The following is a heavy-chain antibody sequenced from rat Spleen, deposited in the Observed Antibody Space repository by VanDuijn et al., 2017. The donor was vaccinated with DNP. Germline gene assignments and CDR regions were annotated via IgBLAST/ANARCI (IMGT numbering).Heavy chain of an antibody. Sequence: EVQLVESGGGLVQPGRSLKLSCAASGFTFSDYNMAWVRQAPKKGLEWVATFSYDGISTYYRDSVRGRFTISRDNAESTLYLHMDSLRSEDSATFYCARQGGYDYFDYWGQGVMVTVSS. D-gene: IGHD1-4*01. CDR1: GFTFSDYN. J-gene: IGHJ2*01. CDR3: ARQGGYDYFDY. V-gene: IGHV5-7*01. CDR2: FSYDGIST.